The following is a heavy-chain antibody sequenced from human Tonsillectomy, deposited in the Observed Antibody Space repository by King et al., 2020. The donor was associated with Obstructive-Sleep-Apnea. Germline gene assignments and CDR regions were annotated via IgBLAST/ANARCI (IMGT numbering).Heavy chain of an antibody. D-gene: IGHD3-22*01. CDR3: ARYYYDSSGIRYYFDY. V-gene: IGHV3-21*01. CDR2: ISSDSRYI. CDR1: GFTFGNSA. Sequence: VQLVESGGGLVKPGGSLRLSCAASGFTFGNSAMNWVRQAPGKGLEWVSSISSDSRYIYYADSVQGRFTISRDNAKNSLYLQMNSPRAEDTAVYYCARYYYDSSGIRYYFDYWGQGTLVTVAS. J-gene: IGHJ4*02.